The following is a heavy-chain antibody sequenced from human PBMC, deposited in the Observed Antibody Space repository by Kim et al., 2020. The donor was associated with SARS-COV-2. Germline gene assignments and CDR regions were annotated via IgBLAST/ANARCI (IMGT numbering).Heavy chain of an antibody. CDR3: ASDRYYYDSSGYYRPIDP. D-gene: IGHD3-22*01. V-gene: IGHV1-69*04. CDR1: GGTFSSYA. CDR2: IIPIFGIA. J-gene: IGHJ5*02. Sequence: SVKVSCKASGGTFSSYAISWVRQAPGQGLEWMGRIIPIFGIANYAQKFQGRVTITADKSTSTAYMELSSLRSEDTAVYYCASDRYYYDSSGYYRPIDPW.